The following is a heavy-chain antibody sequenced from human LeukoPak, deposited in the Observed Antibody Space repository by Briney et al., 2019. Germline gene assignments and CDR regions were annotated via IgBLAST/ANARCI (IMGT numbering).Heavy chain of an antibody. V-gene: IGHV3-66*01. CDR3: ARPGDYYDSSGYYH. D-gene: IGHD3-22*01. J-gene: IGHJ4*02. CDR2: IYSGGST. Sequence: PGGSLRLSCAASGFTVCSNYMSWVRQAPGKGLEWVSVIYSGGSTYYADSVKGRFTISRDNSKNTLYLQMNSLRAEDTAVYYCARPGDYYDSSGYYHWGQGTLVTVSS. CDR1: GFTVCSNY.